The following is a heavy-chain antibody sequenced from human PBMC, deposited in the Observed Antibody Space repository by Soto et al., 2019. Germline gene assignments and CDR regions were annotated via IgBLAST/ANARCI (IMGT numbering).Heavy chain of an antibody. V-gene: IGHV3-73*01. CDR2: IRTKSNGYAT. CDR3: SRVEYVTSSPIG. J-gene: IGHJ4*02. CDR1: GFTFSGSA. Sequence: GGSLRLSCAASGFTFSGSAIHWVRQASGKGLEWVARIRTKSNGYATTYAASVKGGFTISRDDSKNMAYLQMNGLKTEDTAMYYCSRVEYVTSSPIGWGQGTLVTVSS. D-gene: IGHD6-6*01.